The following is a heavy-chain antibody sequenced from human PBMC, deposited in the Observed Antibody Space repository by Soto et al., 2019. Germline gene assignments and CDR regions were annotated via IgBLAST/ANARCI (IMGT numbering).Heavy chain of an antibody. V-gene: IGHV4-39*01. CDR2: IFYSGST. CDR3: ACIFSVLYSDGFYYYGMYV. CDR1: GVSIISSSYY. J-gene: IGHJ6*02. D-gene: IGHD5-18*01. Sequence: SETLSLTCTVSGVSIISSSYYWVLIRQPPGKGLEWIGSIFYSGSTYYNPSLKSRVTISVDTSKNQFSLKLTSVTAADTAVYYCACIFSVLYSDGFYYYGMYVCGQGTTVTVSS.